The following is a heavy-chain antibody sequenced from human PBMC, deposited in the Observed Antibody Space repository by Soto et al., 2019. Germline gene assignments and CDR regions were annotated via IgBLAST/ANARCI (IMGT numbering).Heavy chain of an antibody. D-gene: IGHD4-17*01. CDR1: GGSISSSNW. Sequence: SETLSLTCAVSGGSISSSNWWSWIRQPPGKGLEWIGNIYYSGSTNYDPSLKGRVFISVDSSRRQLSLRLNSLTAADTAVYYCTRVGGYYGDYPNFDYWGQGALVTVSS. J-gene: IGHJ4*02. CDR2: IYYSGST. CDR3: TRVGGYYGDYPNFDY. V-gene: IGHV4-61*01.